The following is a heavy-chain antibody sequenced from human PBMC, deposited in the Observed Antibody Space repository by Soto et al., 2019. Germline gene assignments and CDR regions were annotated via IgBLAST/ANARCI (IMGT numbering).Heavy chain of an antibody. J-gene: IGHJ2*01. CDR3: ARSLAAAGSRSQMHFDL. Sequence: QITLKESGPTLVKPTQTLTLTCTFSGFLLNTSGVAVGWIRQPPGKALEWLALIYWDDDKRYSPSLKNRLTVTKDTSKNQVVLTMTNLDPVDTATYYCARSLAAAGSRSQMHFDLWGRGTLVTVSS. CDR2: IYWDDDK. V-gene: IGHV2-5*02. CDR1: GFLLNTSGVA. D-gene: IGHD6-13*01.